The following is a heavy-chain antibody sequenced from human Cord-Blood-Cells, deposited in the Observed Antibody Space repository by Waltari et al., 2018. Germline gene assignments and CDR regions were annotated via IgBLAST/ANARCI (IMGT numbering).Heavy chain of an antibody. Sequence: EVQLVESGGGLVQPGRSLRLSCAASGFNFDDSALHWVRQAPGKGLEWVSGISWNSGSIGYADSVKGRFTISRDNAKNSLYLQMNSLRAEDMALYYCAKYGSGDAFDIWGQGTMVTVSS. D-gene: IGHD3-3*01. CDR2: ISWNSGSI. J-gene: IGHJ3*02. V-gene: IGHV3-9*03. CDR3: AKYGSGDAFDI. CDR1: GFNFDDSA.